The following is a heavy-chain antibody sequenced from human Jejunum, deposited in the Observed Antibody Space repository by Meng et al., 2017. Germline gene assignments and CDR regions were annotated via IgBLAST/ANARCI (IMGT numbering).Heavy chain of an antibody. CDR2: IYWDDDK. D-gene: IGHD6-13*01. CDR3: AHRLAYSTNYNVGWFDP. J-gene: IGHJ5*02. CDR1: GFSLTTSGVG. Sequence: QIPLKVSGPTLVKPTQTLTLTCTFSGFSLTTSGVGVGWIRQPPGKALECLALIYWDDDKRYNPSLRNRLSITKDTSKNQVVLTMTNMDPVDTATYYCAHRLAYSTNYNVGWFDPWGQGTLVTVSS. V-gene: IGHV2-5*02.